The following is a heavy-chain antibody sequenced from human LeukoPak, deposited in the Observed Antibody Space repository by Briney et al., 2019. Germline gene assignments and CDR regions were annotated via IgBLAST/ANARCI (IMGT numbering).Heavy chain of an antibody. CDR2: IKQDGSEK. J-gene: IGHJ6*02. CDR3: ARDGQGMGYYYYGMDV. CDR1: GFTFSSYW. D-gene: IGHD3-16*01. V-gene: IGHV3-7*01. Sequence: PGGSLRLSCAASGFTFSSYWMSWVRQAPGKGLEWVANIKQDGSEKYYVDSVKGRFTISRDNAKNSLYLQMNSLRAEDTAVYYCARDGQGMGYYYYGMDVWGQGTTVTVSS.